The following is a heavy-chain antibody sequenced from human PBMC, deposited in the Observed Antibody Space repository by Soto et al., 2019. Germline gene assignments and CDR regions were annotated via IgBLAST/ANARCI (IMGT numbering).Heavy chain of an antibody. CDR1: GFTFSSYG. D-gene: IGHD3-10*01. CDR3: AREGSGSYYHFDY. V-gene: IGHV3-33*01. CDR2: IWYDGSNK. Sequence: GGSLRLSCAASGFTFSSYGMHWVRQAPGKGLEWVAVIWYDGSNKYYADSVKGRFTISRDNSKNTLYLQMNSLRAEDTAVYYCAREGSGSYYHFDYWGQGTLVTVSS. J-gene: IGHJ4*02.